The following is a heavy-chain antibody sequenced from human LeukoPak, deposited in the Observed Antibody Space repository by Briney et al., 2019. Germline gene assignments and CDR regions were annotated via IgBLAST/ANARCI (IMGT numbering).Heavy chain of an antibody. J-gene: IGHJ4*02. CDR1: GYSFSNDW. CDR3: ARRGCIGGTCYGY. D-gene: IGHD2-15*01. Sequence: GESLKISCKGSGYSFSNDWIGWVRQMPGKGLEWMGIIYPANSDTKYSPSFQGQVTISADKSISTAYLQWNSLGASDTAMYYCARRGCIGGTCYGYWGQGTLVTVSS. V-gene: IGHV5-51*01. CDR2: IYPANSDT.